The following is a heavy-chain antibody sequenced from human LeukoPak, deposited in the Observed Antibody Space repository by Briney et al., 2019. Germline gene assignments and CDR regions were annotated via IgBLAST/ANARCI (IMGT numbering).Heavy chain of an antibody. CDR2: ISYDGSNK. Sequence: GGSLRLSCAASGFTFSGYWMSWVRQAPGKGLEWVAVISYDGSNKYYADSVKGRFTISRDNSKNTLYLQMNSLRAEDTAVYYCARDSHYYDSSGYYGSFDYWGQGTLVTVSS. CDR1: GFTFSGYW. CDR3: ARDSHYYDSSGYYGSFDY. J-gene: IGHJ4*02. V-gene: IGHV3-30*03. D-gene: IGHD3-22*01.